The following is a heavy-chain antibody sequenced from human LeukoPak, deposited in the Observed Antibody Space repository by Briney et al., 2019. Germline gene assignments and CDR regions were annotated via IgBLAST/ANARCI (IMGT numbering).Heavy chain of an antibody. V-gene: IGHV1-2*02. J-gene: IGHJ4*02. Sequence: GASVKVSCKASGYTFTGYYMHWVRQAPGQGLEWMGWINPNSGGTNYAQKFQGRVTMTRDTSISTAYMELSRLRSDDTAVYYCARGYGAGTVEPPTDYWGQGTLVTVSS. CDR3: ARGYGAGTVEPPTDY. CDR1: GYTFTGYY. D-gene: IGHD6-19*01. CDR2: INPNSGGT.